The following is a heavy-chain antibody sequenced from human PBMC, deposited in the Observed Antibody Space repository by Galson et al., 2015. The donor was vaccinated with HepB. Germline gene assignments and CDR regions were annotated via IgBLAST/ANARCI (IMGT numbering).Heavy chain of an antibody. CDR2: ISGSGDST. CDR1: GFSFSSYA. D-gene: IGHD5-12*01. V-gene: IGHV3-23*01. Sequence: SLRLSCAASGFSFSSYAMTWVRQAPGKGLEWVSGISGSGDSTYYADSVKGRFTISRDNSKNTLYLQMNSLRAEDTALYYCAKGDWIVAPGYFDYWGQGTLVTVSS. CDR3: AKGDWIVAPGYFDY. J-gene: IGHJ4*02.